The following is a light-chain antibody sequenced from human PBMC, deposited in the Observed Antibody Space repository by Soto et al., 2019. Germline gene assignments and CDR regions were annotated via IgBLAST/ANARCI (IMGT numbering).Light chain of an antibody. V-gene: IGLV1-40*01. Sequence: QSVLTQPPAVSGAPGQRVTISCTGSSSNIGAGYDIHWYQQVPGTPPKLLIYGNSKRPSGVPDRFSGSKSDTSASLAITGLQAEDEADYYCQSYDRSLRGSYVFGTGTKVTVL. CDR1: SSNIGAGYD. CDR2: GNS. J-gene: IGLJ1*01. CDR3: QSYDRSLRGSYV.